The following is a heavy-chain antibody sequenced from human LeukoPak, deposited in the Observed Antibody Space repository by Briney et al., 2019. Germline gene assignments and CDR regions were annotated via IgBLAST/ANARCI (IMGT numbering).Heavy chain of an antibody. J-gene: IGHJ3*02. CDR3: AKEGDYYDSSGHSSTAFDI. CDR1: GFIFSSYA. CDR2: ISGSGGST. Sequence: GGSLRLSCAASGFIFSSYAMSWVRQAPGKGLEWVSTISGSGGSTYYADSVKGRFTISRDNSKNTVYLQMNSLRADDTALYYCAKEGDYYDSSGHSSTAFDIWGQGTMVAVSS. V-gene: IGHV3-23*01. D-gene: IGHD3-22*01.